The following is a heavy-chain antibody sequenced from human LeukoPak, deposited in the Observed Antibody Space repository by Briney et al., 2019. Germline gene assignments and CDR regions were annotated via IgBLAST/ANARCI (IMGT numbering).Heavy chain of an antibody. V-gene: IGHV1-24*01. CDR1: GDSLTDLS. CDR3: ATGASTAMRGLDV. J-gene: IGHJ6*02. CDR2: SDLEDGET. Sequence: ASVKVSCKVSGDSLTDLSIHWVRQAPGKGLEWMGGSDLEDGETVYAQKFEDSIIVNEDTSTGTAYMELRSLTSEDTALYYCATGASTAMRGLDVWGQGTTVTVSS. D-gene: IGHD2-2*01.